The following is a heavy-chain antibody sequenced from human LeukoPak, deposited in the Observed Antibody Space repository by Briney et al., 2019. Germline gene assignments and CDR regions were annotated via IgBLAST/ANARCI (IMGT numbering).Heavy chain of an antibody. V-gene: IGHV3-21*01. D-gene: IGHD3-10*01. J-gene: IGHJ4*02. CDR3: ASLLSYYSPFDY. CDR2: ISSSSSYI. CDR1: GFTFSSYS. Sequence: GGSLRLSCAASGFTFSSYSMNWVRQAPGKGLEWVLSISSSSSYIYYADSVKGRFTISRDNAKNSLYLQMNSLRAEDTAVYYCASLLSYYSPFDYWGQGTLVTVSS.